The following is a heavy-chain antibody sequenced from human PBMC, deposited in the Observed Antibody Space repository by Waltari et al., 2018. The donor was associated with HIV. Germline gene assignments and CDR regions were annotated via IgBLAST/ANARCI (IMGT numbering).Heavy chain of an antibody. CDR2: IWYDGSKK. CDR3: ARKYSSSWGAPFDY. D-gene: IGHD6-13*01. V-gene: IGHV3-33*01. Sequence: QVQLVESGGGVVQPGRSLRLSCATSGFTLSSYGMHWVRQAPGNGLGWVIVIWYDGSKKYYADSGKGRFTISRDNSKNTLYLQMNSLRIEDTAVYYCARKYSSSWGAPFDYWGQGTLVTVSS. J-gene: IGHJ4*02. CDR1: GFTLSSYG.